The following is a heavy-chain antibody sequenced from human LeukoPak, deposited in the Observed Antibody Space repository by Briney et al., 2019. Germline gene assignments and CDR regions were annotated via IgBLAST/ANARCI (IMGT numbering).Heavy chain of an antibody. CDR3: ARFGADYDFWSGFDY. Sequence: PSETLSLTCTVSGGSISSYYWSWVRQPPGKGLEWIGYIYYSGSTNYNPSLKSRVTISVDTSKNQFYLKLSSVTAADTAVYYCARFGADYDFWSGFDYWGQGTLVTVSS. V-gene: IGHV4-59*01. D-gene: IGHD3-3*01. CDR2: IYYSGST. J-gene: IGHJ4*02. CDR1: GGSISSYY.